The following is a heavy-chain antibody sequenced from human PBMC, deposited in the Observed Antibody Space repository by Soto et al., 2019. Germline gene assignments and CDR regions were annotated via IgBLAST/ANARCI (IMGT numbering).Heavy chain of an antibody. CDR3: ARDPGAGSGSYYMWAFDI. J-gene: IGHJ3*02. Sequence: GGSLRLSCAASGFTFSSYGMHWVRQAPGKGLEWVAVIWYDGSNKYYADSVKGRFTISRDNSKNTLYLQMNSLRAEDTAVYYCARDPGAGSGSYYMWAFDIWGQGTMVT. V-gene: IGHV3-33*01. CDR2: IWYDGSNK. D-gene: IGHD3-10*01. CDR1: GFTFSSYG.